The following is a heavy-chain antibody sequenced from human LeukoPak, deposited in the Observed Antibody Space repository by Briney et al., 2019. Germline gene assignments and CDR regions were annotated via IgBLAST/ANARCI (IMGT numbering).Heavy chain of an antibody. Sequence: SGGSLRLSCAASGFTFSSYGMSWVRRAPGKGPEWVSGISGSGGNTYYADSVKGRFTISRDNSQNTLYLQMNTLRAEDTAVYYCAKVVSGYHFDNWGQGTLVTVSS. CDR2: ISGSGGNT. CDR3: AKVVSGYHFDN. J-gene: IGHJ4*02. D-gene: IGHD5-12*01. CDR1: GFTFSSYG. V-gene: IGHV3-23*01.